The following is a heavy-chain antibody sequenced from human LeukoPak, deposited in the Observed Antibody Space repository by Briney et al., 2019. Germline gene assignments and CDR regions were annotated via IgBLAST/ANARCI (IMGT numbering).Heavy chain of an antibody. D-gene: IGHD5-12*01. Sequence: PSETLSLTCTVSGGSVSSSSYYWGWIRQPPGKGLEWIGSIYYSGSTYYNPSLKSRVTISVDTSKNQFSLKLSSVTAADTAVYYCARAGLPFDYWGQGTLVTVSS. V-gene: IGHV4-39*01. CDR3: ARAGLPFDY. CDR2: IYYSGST. CDR1: GGSVSSSSYY. J-gene: IGHJ4*02.